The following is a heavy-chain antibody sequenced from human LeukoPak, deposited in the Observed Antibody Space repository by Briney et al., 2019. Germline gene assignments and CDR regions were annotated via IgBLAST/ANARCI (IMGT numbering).Heavy chain of an antibody. V-gene: IGHV4-34*01. CDR1: GVSLRGYY. D-gene: IGHD1-7*01. CDR2: ISHEGDS. CDR3: ARGRNFVSDFYFDV. Sequence: SQTLSLTCAVYGVSLRGYYWSWIRQSPEKGLEWIGEISHEGDSIYNPSLKSRLTLSVDMSKNQFSLSLRSVTAADTAVYYCARGRNFVSDFYFDVWGKGTTVIVSS. J-gene: IGHJ6*03.